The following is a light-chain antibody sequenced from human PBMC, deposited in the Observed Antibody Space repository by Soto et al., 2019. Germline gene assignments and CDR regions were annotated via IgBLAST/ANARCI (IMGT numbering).Light chain of an antibody. V-gene: IGLV2-8*01. CDR3: SSFAGSNNVV. J-gene: IGLJ2*01. Sequence: QSALTQPPSASGSPGQSVTISCTGTSSDVGGYNYVSWYQQHPGKAPKLMIYEVSNRPSGVPDRFSGSKSGNTASLTVSGLQAEDEAVYYCSSFAGSNNVVFGGGTKVTVL. CDR2: EVS. CDR1: SSDVGGYNY.